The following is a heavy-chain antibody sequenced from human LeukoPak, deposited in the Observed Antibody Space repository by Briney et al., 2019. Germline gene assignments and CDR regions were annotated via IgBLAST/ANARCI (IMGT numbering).Heavy chain of an antibody. CDR1: GFTFSSYE. D-gene: IGHD2-15*01. Sequence: GGSPRLSCAASGFTFSSYEMNWVRQAPGKGLEWVSYISSSGSTIYYADSVKGRFTISRDNAKNSLYLQMNSLRAEDTAVYYCARIGYCSGGSSYSLGLFADWGQGTLVTVSS. CDR2: ISSSGSTI. V-gene: IGHV3-48*03. CDR3: ARIGYCSGGSSYSLGLFAD. J-gene: IGHJ4*02.